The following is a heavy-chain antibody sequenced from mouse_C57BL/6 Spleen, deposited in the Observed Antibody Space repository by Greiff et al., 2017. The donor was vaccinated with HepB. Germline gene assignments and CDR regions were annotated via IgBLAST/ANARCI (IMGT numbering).Heavy chain of an antibody. V-gene: IGHV1-80*01. CDR1: GYAFSSYW. J-gene: IGHJ1*03. D-gene: IGHD2-4*01. CDR2: IYPGDGDT. Sequence: VQLQQSGAELVKPGASVKISCKASGYAFSSYWMNWVKQRPGKGLEWIGQIYPGDGDTNYNGKFKGKATLSADKSSSTAYMQLSSLTSEDSAVYFCARKGGLHWYFDVWGTGTTVTVSS. CDR3: ARKGGLHWYFDV.